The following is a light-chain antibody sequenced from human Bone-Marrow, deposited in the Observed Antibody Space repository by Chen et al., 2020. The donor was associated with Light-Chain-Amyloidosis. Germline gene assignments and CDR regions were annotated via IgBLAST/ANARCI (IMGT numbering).Light chain of an antibody. J-gene: IGLJ3*02. V-gene: IGLV2-18*02. CDR3: SSFTSSNPWV. Sequence: QSALTQPPSVSGSPGQSVTISCTGTSSDVGSYNRVSWYQQPPGTAPKLMIYEVSNRPSGVPYRFAGSKAGNTAALTSSGLQAEDESDYYCSSFTSSNPWVFGGGTKLTVL. CDR1: SSDVGSYNR. CDR2: EVS.